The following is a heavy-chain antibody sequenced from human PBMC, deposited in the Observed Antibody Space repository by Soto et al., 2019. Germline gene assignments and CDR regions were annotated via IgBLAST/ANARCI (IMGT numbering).Heavy chain of an antibody. J-gene: IGHJ5*02. V-gene: IGHV1-46*03. CDR2: INPSGGST. Sequence: ASVKVSCKGSGYTFTSYYMHWARQATGQGLEWMGIINPSGGSTSYAQKFQGRVTMTRDTSTSTVYMELSSLRSEDTAVYYCARGGLGDYSSSPNNWFDPWGQGTLVTVSS. CDR3: ARGGLGDYSSSPNNWFDP. CDR1: GYTFTSYY. D-gene: IGHD6-6*01.